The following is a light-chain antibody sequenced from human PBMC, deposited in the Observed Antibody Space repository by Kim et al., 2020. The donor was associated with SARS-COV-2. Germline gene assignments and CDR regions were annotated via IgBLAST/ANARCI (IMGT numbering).Light chain of an antibody. CDR2: LNNDGSH. V-gene: IGLV4-69*01. CDR3: QTWDTGIRV. Sequence: QLVLTQSPSASASLGASVKLTCTLSSGHSNYAIAWLQQQPEKGPRYLMKLNNDGSHNKGGGIPDRFSGSSSGSERYLTIASLQSEDEADYYCQTWDTGIRVFGGGTQLTVL. J-gene: IGLJ2*01. CDR1: SGHSNYA.